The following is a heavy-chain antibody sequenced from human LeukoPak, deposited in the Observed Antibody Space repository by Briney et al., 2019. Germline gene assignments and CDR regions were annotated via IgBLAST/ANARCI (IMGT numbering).Heavy chain of an antibody. CDR1: GGSISSYY. CDR3: ARGRIVGASPYGY. Sequence: SETLSLTCTVSGGSISSYYWSWIRQPPGKGLEWIGEINHSGSTNYNPSLKSRVTISVDTSKNQFSLKLSSVTAADTAVYYCARGRIVGASPYGYWGQGTLVTASS. J-gene: IGHJ4*02. D-gene: IGHD1-26*01. V-gene: IGHV4-34*01. CDR2: INHSGST.